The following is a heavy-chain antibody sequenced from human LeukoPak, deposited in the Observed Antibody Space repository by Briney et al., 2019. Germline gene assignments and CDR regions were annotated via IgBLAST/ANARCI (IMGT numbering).Heavy chain of an antibody. CDR3: ARVGPRTYYYDSSGYYPFDY. CDR2: INHSGST. Sequence: SETLSLTCAVYGGSFSGYYWSWIRQPPGKGLEWIGEINHSGSTNYNPSLKSRVTISVDTSKNQFSLKLSSVTAADTAVYYCARVGPRTYYYDSSGYYPFDYWGQGTLVTVFS. CDR1: GGSFSGYY. V-gene: IGHV4-34*01. D-gene: IGHD3-22*01. J-gene: IGHJ4*02.